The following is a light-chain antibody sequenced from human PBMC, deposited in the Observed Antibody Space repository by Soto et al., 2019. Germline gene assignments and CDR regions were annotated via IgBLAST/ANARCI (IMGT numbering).Light chain of an antibody. Sequence: EVVLTQSPGTLSLSPGERATLSCRASQSVRNNDLAWYQQKPGQAPRLLIYGASSRVTGIPDRFSGSGAGTECTLPISRLQPEGFAVYYCQQYGSSPLAFGGGTKVEIK. V-gene: IGKV3-20*01. CDR2: GAS. CDR3: QQYGSSPLA. CDR1: QSVRNND. J-gene: IGKJ4*01.